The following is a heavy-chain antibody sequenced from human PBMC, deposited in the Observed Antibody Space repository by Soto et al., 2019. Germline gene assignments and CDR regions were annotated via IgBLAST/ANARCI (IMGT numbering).Heavy chain of an antibody. Sequence: GESLKISCKGSGYSFTSYWIGWVRQMPGKGLEWMGIIYPGDSDTRNSPSFQGQVTISADKSISTAYLQWSSLKASDTAMYYCARSEGGSYYYYGMDVWGQGTTVTVSS. CDR2: IYPGDSDT. J-gene: IGHJ6*02. CDR1: GYSFTSYW. CDR3: ARSEGGSYYYYGMDV. D-gene: IGHD1-26*01. V-gene: IGHV5-51*01.